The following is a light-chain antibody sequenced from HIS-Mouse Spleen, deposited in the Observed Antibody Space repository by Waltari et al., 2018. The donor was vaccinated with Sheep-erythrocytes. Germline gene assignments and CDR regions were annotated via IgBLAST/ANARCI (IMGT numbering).Light chain of an antibody. V-gene: IGKV1-13*02. J-gene: IGKJ4*01. Sequence: AIQLTQAPSSLSVSVGDRVTITRRASQGISSALSWYQQKPGKAPKLLIYDASSLESGVPSRFSGSGSGTDFTLTISSLQPEDFATYYCQQFNSYPLTFGGGTKVEIK. CDR3: QQFNSYPLT. CDR2: DAS. CDR1: QGISSA.